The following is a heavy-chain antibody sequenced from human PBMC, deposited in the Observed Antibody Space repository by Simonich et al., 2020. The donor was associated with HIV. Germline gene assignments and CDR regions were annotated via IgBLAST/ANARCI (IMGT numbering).Heavy chain of an antibody. V-gene: IGHV4-34*01. CDR3: ARLTAGGLGEYFQH. CDR2: INHSGRT. CDR1: GGSFSGYY. J-gene: IGHJ1*01. D-gene: IGHD6-13*01. Sequence: QVQLQQWGAGLLKPSETLSLTCAVYGGSFSGYYWGWIRQPPGKGLEWIGKINHSGRTNYNPALKSRVTISVDTSKNQFSLKLSSVTAADTAVYYCARLTAGGLGEYFQHWGQGTLVTVSS.